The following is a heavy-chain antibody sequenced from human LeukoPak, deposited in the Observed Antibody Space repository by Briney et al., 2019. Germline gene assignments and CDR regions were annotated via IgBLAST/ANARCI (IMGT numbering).Heavy chain of an antibody. CDR2: IYYSGST. CDR3: ARSITMIVGPKGPAFDI. Sequence: SETLSLTCTVSGGSISSYYWSWIRQPPGKGLEWIGYIYYSGSTNYNPSLKSRVTISVDTSKNQFSLKLSSVTAADTAVYYCARSITMIVGPKGPAFDIWGQGTMVTVSS. D-gene: IGHD3-22*01. V-gene: IGHV4-59*08. J-gene: IGHJ3*02. CDR1: GGSISSYY.